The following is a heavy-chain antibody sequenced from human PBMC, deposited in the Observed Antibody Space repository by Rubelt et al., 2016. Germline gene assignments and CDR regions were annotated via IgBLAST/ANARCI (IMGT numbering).Heavy chain of an antibody. CDR2: ISGSGGST. J-gene: IGHJ3*02. CDR3: ARTVNEWELLDAFDI. Sequence: GKGLEWVSAISGSGGSTYYADSVKGRFTISRDNSKNTLYLQMNSLRAEDTAVYYCARTVNEWELLDAFDIWGQGTMVTVSS. V-gene: IGHV3-23*01. D-gene: IGHD1-26*01.